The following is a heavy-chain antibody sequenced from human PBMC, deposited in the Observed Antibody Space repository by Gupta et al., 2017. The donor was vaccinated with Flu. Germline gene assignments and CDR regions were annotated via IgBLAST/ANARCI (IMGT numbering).Heavy chain of an antibody. CDR2: INPSGGGT. V-gene: IGHV1-46*02. CDR1: GYTFKNYY. J-gene: IGHJ4*02. CDR3: ARPGEGEAFDY. D-gene: IGHD3-16*01. Sequence: VQLGQSGAEVKKPGASVKVSCKVSGYTFKNYYMHWVRQAPGQGLEWMGMINPSGGGTWYAQKFQGRVTMTRDTSTSTFYMDLSSLTSGDTAVYYCARPGEGEAFDYWGQGTLVTVSS.